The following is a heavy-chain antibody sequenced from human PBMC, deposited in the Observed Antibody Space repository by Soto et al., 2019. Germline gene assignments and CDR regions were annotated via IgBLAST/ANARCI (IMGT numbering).Heavy chain of an antibody. CDR1: GGSISSGDYY. D-gene: IGHD3-3*01. Sequence: SETLSLTCTVSGGSISSGDYYWSWIRQPPGKGLEWIGYVYYSGSTYYNPSLKSRVTISVDTSKNQFSLKLSSVTAADTAVYYCARDRGRTYYDFWSGPLYYYYGMDVWGQGTTVTVSS. J-gene: IGHJ6*02. CDR2: VYYSGST. V-gene: IGHV4-30-4*01. CDR3: ARDRGRTYYDFWSGPLYYYYGMDV.